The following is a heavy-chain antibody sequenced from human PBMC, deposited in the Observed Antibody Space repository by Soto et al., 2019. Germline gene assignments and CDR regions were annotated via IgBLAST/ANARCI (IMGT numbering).Heavy chain of an antibody. D-gene: IGHD2-2*01. CDR2: IYYSGST. V-gene: IGHV4-31*03. J-gene: IGHJ5*02. Sequence: SETLSLTCTVSGGSISSGGHYWTWIRQHPGKDLEWIGYIYYSGSTYYNPSLKSRVTISVDRSKNQFSLKLSSVTAADTAVYYCARVPDRWGQGTLVTVSS. CDR3: ARVPDR. CDR1: GGSISSGGHY.